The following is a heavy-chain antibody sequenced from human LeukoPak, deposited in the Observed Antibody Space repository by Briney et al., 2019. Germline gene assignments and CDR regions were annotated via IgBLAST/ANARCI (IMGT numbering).Heavy chain of an antibody. J-gene: IGHJ6*03. CDR3: ARTPLNSGTYYPYYSYFHMDV. Sequence: ASVKVSCKASGYTFNTYDINWVRQATGQGLEWMGWMNPNSGNTGYALKFQGRVTMTRSTSIETAYMELSRLTSDDTAVYYCARTPLNSGTYYPYYSYFHMDVWGKGTTVTISS. V-gene: IGHV1-8*01. CDR2: MNPNSGNT. D-gene: IGHD1-26*01. CDR1: GYTFNTYD.